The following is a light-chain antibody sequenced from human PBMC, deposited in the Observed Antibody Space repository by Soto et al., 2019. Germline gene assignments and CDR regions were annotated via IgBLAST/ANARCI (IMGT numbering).Light chain of an antibody. CDR2: DIS. Sequence: EILLTQFPATLSVSPGERATLSCRASQYVSTNLAWYQQQPGQPPRLLIYDISNRATGIPARFSGSGSETEFALTITSLQSEDFAVYYCQQYDTWPLTFGGGTKVDIK. CDR1: QYVSTN. V-gene: IGKV3D-15*01. CDR3: QQYDTWPLT. J-gene: IGKJ4*01.